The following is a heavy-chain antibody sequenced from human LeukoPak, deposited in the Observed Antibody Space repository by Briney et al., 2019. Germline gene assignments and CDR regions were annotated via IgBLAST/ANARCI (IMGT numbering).Heavy chain of an antibody. J-gene: IGHJ4*02. CDR3: ARGLFCLSGSCYYFDY. CDR2: IYYSGST. Sequence: PSETLSLTCTVSGGSISSYYWSWIRQPPAKGLERIGYIYYSGSTNYNPSLKSRVTISVDTSKNQFSLKLSSVTAADTAVYYCARGLFCLSGSCYYFDYWGQGTLVTVSS. CDR1: GGSISSYY. D-gene: IGHD2-15*01. V-gene: IGHV4-59*13.